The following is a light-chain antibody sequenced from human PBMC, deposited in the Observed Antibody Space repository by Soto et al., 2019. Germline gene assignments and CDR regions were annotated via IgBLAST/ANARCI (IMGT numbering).Light chain of an antibody. CDR2: EVT. J-gene: IGLJ1*01. CDR3: NSYTSASFYV. V-gene: IGLV2-14*01. CDR1: TSDIAGYNS. Sequence: QSVLAQPASVSGSPGQSITISCTGTTSDIAGYNSVSWYQQHPGKAPKLLIYEVTSRASGVSHRFSGSKSGNTASLTISGLQAEDEAEYYCNSYTSASFYVFGTGTKVTVL.